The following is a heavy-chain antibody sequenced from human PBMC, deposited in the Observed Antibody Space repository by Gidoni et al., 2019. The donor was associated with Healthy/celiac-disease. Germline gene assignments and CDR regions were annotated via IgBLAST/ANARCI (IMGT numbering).Heavy chain of an antibody. CDR2: ISGSGGST. D-gene: IGHD2-2*01. V-gene: IGHV3-23*01. CDR3: AKDAGVVPAAMNYDYYMDV. CDR1: GFTFSSYA. J-gene: IGHJ6*03. Sequence: EVQLLESGGGLVQPGGSLRLPCAASGFTFSSYALSWGRQAPGKGLEWVSAISGSGGSTYYADSVKGRFTISRDNSKNTLYLQMNSLRAEDTAVYYCAKDAGVVPAAMNYDYYMDVWGKGTTVTVSS.